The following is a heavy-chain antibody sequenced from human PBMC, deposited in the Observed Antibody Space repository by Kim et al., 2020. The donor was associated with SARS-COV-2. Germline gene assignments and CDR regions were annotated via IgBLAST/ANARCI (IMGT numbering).Heavy chain of an antibody. J-gene: IGHJ4*02. V-gene: IGHV3-74*01. Sequence: GGSLRLSCAASGFNFGRSWMHWVRQAPGEGPVWVSRIDLDGTDILYADSVQGRFTISIDNARNTLYLQMDSLRAEDTATYFCARDQTRLGPTTFDYWGQG. CDR3: ARDQTRLGPTTFDY. CDR2: IDLDGTDI. CDR1: GFNFGRSW. D-gene: IGHD1-1*01.